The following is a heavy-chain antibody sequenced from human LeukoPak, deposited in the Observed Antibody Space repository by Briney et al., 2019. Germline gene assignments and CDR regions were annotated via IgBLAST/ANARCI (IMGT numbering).Heavy chain of an antibody. V-gene: IGHV3-30-3*01. J-gene: IGHJ6*02. D-gene: IGHD1-26*01. CDR3: ARAHTNYGMDV. Sequence: PGGSLRLSCAASGFTFSSYAMHWVRQAPGKGLEWVAVISYDGGNKYYADSVKGRFTISRDNSKNTLYLQMNSLRAEDTAAYYCARAHTNYGMDVWGQGTTVTVSS. CDR1: GFTFSSYA. CDR2: ISYDGGNK.